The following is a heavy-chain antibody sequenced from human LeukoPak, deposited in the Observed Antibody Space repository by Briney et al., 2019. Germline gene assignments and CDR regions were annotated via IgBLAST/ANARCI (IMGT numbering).Heavy chain of an antibody. CDR2: ISYDGSNK. V-gene: IGHV3-30*18. CDR1: GFTFSSYG. Sequence: PGRSLGLSCAASGFTFSSYGMHWVRQAPGKGLEWVAVISYDGSNKYYADSVKGRFTISRDNSKNTLYLQMNSLRAEDTAVYYCAKDQEERYLVRGVIVYWGQGTLVTVSS. CDR3: AKDQEERYLVRGVIVY. D-gene: IGHD3-10*01. J-gene: IGHJ4*02.